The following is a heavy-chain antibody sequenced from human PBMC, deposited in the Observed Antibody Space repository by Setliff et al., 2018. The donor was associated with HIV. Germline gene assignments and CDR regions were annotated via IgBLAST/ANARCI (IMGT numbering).Heavy chain of an antibody. CDR2: ISVYNGNT. CDR3: ARDPAPSSSASYFQH. CDR1: GYTFLNYG. Sequence: ASVKVSCKASGYTFLNYGINWVRQAPGQGLEWMGWISVYNGNTSYARKLQGRVTMTTDTSTRTVYMELSSLRSEDTAVYYCARDPAPSSSASYFQHWGQGTLVTVSS. J-gene: IGHJ1*01. V-gene: IGHV1-18*01. D-gene: IGHD6-6*01.